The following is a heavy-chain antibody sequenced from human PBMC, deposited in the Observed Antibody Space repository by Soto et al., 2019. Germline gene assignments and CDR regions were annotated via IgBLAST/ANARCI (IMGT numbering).Heavy chain of an antibody. J-gene: IGHJ4*02. CDR3: ASSAEMATITGGFDY. CDR1: GGTFSSYA. CDR2: IIPIFGTA. V-gene: IGHV1-69*06. D-gene: IGHD5-12*01. Sequence: QVQLVQSGAEVQKPGSSVKVSCKASGGTFSSYAISWVRQAPGQGLEWMGGIIPIFGTANYAQKFQGRVTITADKSTSTAYMELSSLRSEDTAVYYCASSAEMATITGGFDYWGQGTLVTVSS.